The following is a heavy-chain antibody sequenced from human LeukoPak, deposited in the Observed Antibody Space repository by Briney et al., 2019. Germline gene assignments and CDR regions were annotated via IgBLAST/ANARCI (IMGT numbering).Heavy chain of an antibody. CDR1: GYTFTSYD. D-gene: IGHD6-19*01. Sequence: ASVKVSCKASGYTFTSYDINWVRQATGQGLEWMGWMNPNSGNTGYAQKFQGRVTMTRNTSISTAYTELSSLRSEDTAVYYCARGPKYGYSSGWYPGSFGYWGQGTLVTVSS. V-gene: IGHV1-8*01. J-gene: IGHJ4*02. CDR3: ARGPKYGYSSGWYPGSFGY. CDR2: MNPNSGNT.